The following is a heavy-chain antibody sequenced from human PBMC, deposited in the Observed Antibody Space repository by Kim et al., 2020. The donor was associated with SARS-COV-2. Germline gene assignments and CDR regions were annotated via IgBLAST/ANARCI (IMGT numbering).Heavy chain of an antibody. D-gene: IGHD2-2*01. CDR2: ISSSSSYI. CDR1: GFTFSSYS. Sequence: GGSLRLSCAASGFTFSSYSMNWVRQAPGKGLEWVSSISSSSSYIYYADSVKGRFTISRDNAKNSLYLQMNSLRAEDTAVYYCARGRGYCSSTSCHTRLASNDAFDIWGQGTMVTVSS. V-gene: IGHV3-21*01. J-gene: IGHJ3*02. CDR3: ARGRGYCSSTSCHTRLASNDAFDI.